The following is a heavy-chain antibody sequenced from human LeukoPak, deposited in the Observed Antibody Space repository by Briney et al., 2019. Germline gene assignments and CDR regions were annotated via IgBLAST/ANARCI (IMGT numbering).Heavy chain of an antibody. CDR1: GGSISSSNW. CDR2: IYHSGST. CDR3: ARGIAAAEGFIFDY. V-gene: IGHV4-4*02. D-gene: IGHD6-13*01. Sequence: PSETLSLTCAVSGGSISSSNWWSWVRQPPGKGLEWIGEIYHSGSTNYNPSLKSRVTISVDKSKNQFSLKLSSVTAADTAVYYCARGIAAAEGFIFDYWGQGTLVTVSS. J-gene: IGHJ4*02.